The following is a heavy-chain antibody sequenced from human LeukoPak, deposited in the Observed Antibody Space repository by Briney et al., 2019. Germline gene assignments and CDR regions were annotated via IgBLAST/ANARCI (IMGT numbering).Heavy chain of an antibody. CDR2: INHRGYT. Sequence: SETLSLTCAVSGVPFSNYYWSRVRQSPRQGREWSGEINHRGYTNYNPSLKSRVTMSIDTSKTQFSLKLTSVTAADAGVYYCTRAVAGHPDWGQGTLVTVST. D-gene: IGHD6-19*01. CDR3: TRAVAGHPD. CDR1: GVPFSNYY. V-gene: IGHV4-34*01. J-gene: IGHJ4*02.